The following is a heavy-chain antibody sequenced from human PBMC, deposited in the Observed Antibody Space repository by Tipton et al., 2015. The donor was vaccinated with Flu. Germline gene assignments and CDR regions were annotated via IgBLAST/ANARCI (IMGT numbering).Heavy chain of an antibody. V-gene: IGHV4-4*07. D-gene: IGHD4-17*01. CDR1: GGSTTSYY. J-gene: IGHJ2*01. Sequence: TLSLTCNVSGGSTTSYYWTWIRQPAGKGLEWIGRIYTSGSTKYSPSLKSRVTMSLDTSKNQFSLKMTSGTAADTAMYYCAREYTPYGDYYYFDVWGRGTLVTVSS. CDR3: AREYTPYGDYYYFDV. CDR2: IYTSGST.